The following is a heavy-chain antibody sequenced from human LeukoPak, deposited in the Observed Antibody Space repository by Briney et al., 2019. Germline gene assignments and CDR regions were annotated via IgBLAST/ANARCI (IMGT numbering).Heavy chain of an antibody. CDR2: MNPNSGNT. J-gene: IGHJ3*02. CDR3: ARGYEAHPVAAFDI. V-gene: IGHV1-8*01. Sequence: ASVKVSCKASGYTFTSYDINWVRQATGQGLEWMGWMNPNSGNTGYAQKFQGRVTMTRNTSISTAYMELSSLRSEDTAVYYCARGYEAHPVAAFDIWGQGTMVTVSS. D-gene: IGHD3-16*01. CDR1: GYTFTSYD.